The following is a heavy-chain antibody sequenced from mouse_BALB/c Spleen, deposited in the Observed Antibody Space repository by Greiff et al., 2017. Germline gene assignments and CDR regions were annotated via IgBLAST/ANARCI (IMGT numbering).Heavy chain of an antibody. Sequence: EVKVVESGGGLVKPGGSLKLSCAASGFTFSSYAMSWVRQTPEKRLEWVASISSGGSTYYPDSVKGRFTISRDNARNILYLQMSSLRSEVTAMYYCAREGYYGTFDYWGQGTTLTVSS. CDR2: ISSGGST. V-gene: IGHV5-6-5*01. D-gene: IGHD1-1*01. CDR3: AREGYYGTFDY. J-gene: IGHJ2*01. CDR1: GFTFSSYA.